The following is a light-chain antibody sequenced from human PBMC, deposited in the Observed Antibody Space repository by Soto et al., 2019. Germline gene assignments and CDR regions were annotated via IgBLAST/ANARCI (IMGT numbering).Light chain of an antibody. CDR2: WAS. V-gene: IGKV4-1*01. Sequence: DIVMTQSPDSLAVSLGERATINCKSSQRVLYSSNNKNYLAWYQQKPGQPPKLLIYWASTRESGVPDRFSGSGSGTDFTLTISSLQAEDVAVNYCQQYYRTLLITFGEGTRLEIK. CDR3: QQYYRTLLIT. J-gene: IGKJ5*01. CDR1: QRVLYSSNNKNY.